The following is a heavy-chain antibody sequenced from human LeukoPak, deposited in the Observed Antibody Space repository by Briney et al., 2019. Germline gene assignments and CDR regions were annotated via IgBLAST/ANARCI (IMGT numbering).Heavy chain of an antibody. V-gene: IGHV3-48*01. J-gene: IGHJ4*02. D-gene: IGHD6-13*01. CDR3: ARDGEGGAAAGY. CDR1: GFTLSNYN. Sequence: GGSPRLSCAASGFTLSNYNMNWVRQAPGKGLEWVSFISDSSSHTFYSDSVKGRFTVSRDNVKKSLYLQMNSLRAEDTAIYYCARDGEGGAAAGYWGQGTLVTVSS. CDR2: ISDSSSHT.